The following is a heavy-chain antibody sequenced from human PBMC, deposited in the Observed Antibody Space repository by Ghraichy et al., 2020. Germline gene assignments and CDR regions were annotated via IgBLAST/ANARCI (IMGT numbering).Heavy chain of an antibody. V-gene: IGHV3-74*01. D-gene: IGHD1-1*01. CDR2: ITGDGSNT. Sequence: GGSLRLSCAASGSTFGIYWMHWVRQAPGKGLVWVSRITGDGSNTIYADSMKGRFTISRDNAKNMLYLQMNSLRADDTAVYYCATGLGHDYDSWGQGTLVTVSS. CDR1: GSTFGIYW. CDR3: ATGLGHDYDS. J-gene: IGHJ5*01.